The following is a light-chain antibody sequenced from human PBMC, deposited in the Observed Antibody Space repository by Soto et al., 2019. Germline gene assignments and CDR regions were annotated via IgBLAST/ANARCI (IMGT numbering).Light chain of an antibody. CDR3: SSYKSTTTVVV. Sequence: QSALTQPASVSGSPGQSITISCTGTSSDIGGYNFVSWYQQYPGKAPKLMLFGVSDRPSGVSNRFSGSKSGNTASLTISGLQAEDEADYYCSSYKSTTTVVVFGGGTKLTVL. J-gene: IGLJ2*01. V-gene: IGLV2-14*01. CDR1: SSDIGGYNF. CDR2: GVS.